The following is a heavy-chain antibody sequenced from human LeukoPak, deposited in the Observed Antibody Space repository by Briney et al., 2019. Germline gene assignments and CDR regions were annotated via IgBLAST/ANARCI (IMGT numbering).Heavy chain of an antibody. J-gene: IGHJ6*03. CDR2: IYYSGST. Sequence: SETLSLTCTVSGGSISSSSYYWGWIRQPPGTGLEWIGSIYYSGSTYYNPSLKSRVTISVDTSKNQFSLKLSSVTAADTAVYYCARDRSTMVRGGKGYYYYYYMDVWGKGTTVTVSS. D-gene: IGHD3-10*01. CDR3: ARDRSTMVRGGKGYYYYYYMDV. CDR1: GGSISSSSYY. V-gene: IGHV4-39*07.